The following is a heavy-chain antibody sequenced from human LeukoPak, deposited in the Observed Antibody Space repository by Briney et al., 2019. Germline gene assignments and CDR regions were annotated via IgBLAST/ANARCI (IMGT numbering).Heavy chain of an antibody. CDR3: ASERDYGASNAFDM. CDR1: GFTFSSYG. V-gene: IGHV3-30*02. D-gene: IGHD4-17*01. CDR2: IRYDGSSN. Sequence: PGGSLRLSRAASGFTFSSYGMHWVRQAPGKGLEWVAFIRYDGSSNYYADSVKGRFTISRDNSKNTLYLQMNSLRPEDTAVYYCASERDYGASNAFDMWGRGTMVTVSS. J-gene: IGHJ3*02.